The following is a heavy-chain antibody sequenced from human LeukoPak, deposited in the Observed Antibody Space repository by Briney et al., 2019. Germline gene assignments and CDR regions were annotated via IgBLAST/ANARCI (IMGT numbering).Heavy chain of an antibody. V-gene: IGHV4-4*07. CDR1: GGSISSYY. Sequence: SETLSLTCTVSGGSISSYYWSWIRQPAGKGREWIGRIYTSGSTNYNPSLKSRVTMSVDTSKNQFSLKLSSVTAADTAVYYCARVGFGFGEPWYFDLWGRGTLVTVSS. D-gene: IGHD3-10*01. CDR3: ARVGFGFGEPWYFDL. CDR2: IYTSGST. J-gene: IGHJ2*01.